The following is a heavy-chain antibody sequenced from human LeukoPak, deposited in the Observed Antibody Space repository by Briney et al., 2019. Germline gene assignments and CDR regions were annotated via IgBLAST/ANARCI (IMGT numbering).Heavy chain of an antibody. D-gene: IGHD6-13*01. CDR2: ISSSGSTI. Sequence: GGSLRLSCAASGFTFSDFYMSWIRQAPGKGLEWVSYISSSGSTIYYADSVKGRFTISRDNAKNSLYLQMNSLRAEDTAVYYCARGRIAAAPPDYFDYWSQGTLVTVSS. J-gene: IGHJ4*02. CDR1: GFTFSDFY. CDR3: ARGRIAAAPPDYFDY. V-gene: IGHV3-11*01.